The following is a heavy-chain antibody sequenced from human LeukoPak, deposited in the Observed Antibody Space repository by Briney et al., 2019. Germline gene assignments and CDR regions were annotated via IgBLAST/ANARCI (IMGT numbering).Heavy chain of an antibody. CDR1: GLIFRTHW. Sequence: GGSLRLSCAVSGLIFRTHWMDWVRQAPGKGLEEVATIKSDGSEIYYSESVRGRFTISRDNTKNSLYVQMNGLRAEDTAVYYCANVWEFGYWGQGTLVSVSS. J-gene: IGHJ4*02. CDR2: IKSDGSEI. CDR3: ANVWEFGY. D-gene: IGHD1-26*01. V-gene: IGHV3-7*01.